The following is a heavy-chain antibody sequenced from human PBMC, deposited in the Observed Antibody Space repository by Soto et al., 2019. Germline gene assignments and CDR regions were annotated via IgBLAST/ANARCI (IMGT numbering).Heavy chain of an antibody. V-gene: IGHV2-70*01. D-gene: IGHD4-17*01. CDR2: IDWDDDK. CDR1: GFSLSTSGMC. CDR3: ARILGGRRYGDYGLFDY. Sequence: SGPTLVNPTQTLTLTCTFSGFSLSTSGMCVSWIRQPPGKALEWLALIDWDDDKYYSTSLKTRLTISKDTSKNQVVLTMTNMDPVDTATYYCARILGGRRYGDYGLFDYWGQGTLVTVSS. J-gene: IGHJ4*02.